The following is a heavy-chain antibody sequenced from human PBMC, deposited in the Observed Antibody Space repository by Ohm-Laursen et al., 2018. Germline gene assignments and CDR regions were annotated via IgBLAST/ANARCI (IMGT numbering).Heavy chain of an antibody. CDR2: IYYSGST. Sequence: SWVRQHPGKGLEWIGYIYYSGSTYYNPSLKSRVTISVDTSKNQFSLKLSSVTAADTAVYYCARGADYWGQGTLVTVSS. J-gene: IGHJ4*02. CDR3: ARGADY. V-gene: IGHV4-31*02.